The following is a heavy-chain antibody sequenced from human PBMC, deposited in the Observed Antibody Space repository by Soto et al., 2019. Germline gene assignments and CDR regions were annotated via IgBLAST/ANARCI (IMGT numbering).Heavy chain of an antibody. CDR2: INHSGST. CDR3: ARVSDWFPFDY. CDR1: GGSFSGYY. Sequence: SETLSLTCAVYGGSFSGYYWSWIRQPPGKGLEWIGEINHSGSTNYNPSLKSRVTISVDTSKNQFSLKLRSVTAADTAVYDCARVSDWFPFDYWGQGTRFTVSS. J-gene: IGHJ4*02. D-gene: IGHD3-9*01. V-gene: IGHV4-34*01.